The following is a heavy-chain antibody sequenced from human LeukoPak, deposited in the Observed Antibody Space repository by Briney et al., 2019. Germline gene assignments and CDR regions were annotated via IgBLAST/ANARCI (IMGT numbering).Heavy chain of an antibody. J-gene: IGHJ4*02. CDR1: GFTFSSYF. Sequence: GGSLRLSCAASGFTFSSYFMHWVRQAPGKGLEWVALISYDGNNKYYADSVKGRFSISRDNSENTLYLQMSSLRVEDTAVYYCAKRGSSETRWYPFDYWGQGTLVTVSS. CDR2: ISYDGNNK. V-gene: IGHV3-30-3*01. CDR3: AKRGSSETRWYPFDY. D-gene: IGHD2-15*01.